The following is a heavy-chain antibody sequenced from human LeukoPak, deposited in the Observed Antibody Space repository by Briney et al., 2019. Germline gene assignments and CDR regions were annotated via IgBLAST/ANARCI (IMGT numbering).Heavy chain of an antibody. J-gene: IGHJ4*02. CDR1: GGTFSSYA. V-gene: IGHV1-69*04. D-gene: IGHD3-22*01. CDR3: ATPQYYYDSSGYYLFDY. Sequence: ASVNVSCKASGGTFSSYAISWVRQAPGQGLEWMGRIIPILGIANYAQKFQGRVTITADKSTSTAYMELSSLRSEDTAVYYCATPQYYYDSSGYYLFDYWGQGTLVTVSS. CDR2: IIPILGIA.